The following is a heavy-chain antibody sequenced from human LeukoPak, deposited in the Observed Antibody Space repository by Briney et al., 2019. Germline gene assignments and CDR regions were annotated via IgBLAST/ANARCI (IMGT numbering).Heavy chain of an antibody. CDR2: ISGGGIST. J-gene: IGHJ6*02. V-gene: IGHV3-23*01. CDR1: GFTFSSYA. D-gene: IGHD5-24*01. CDR3: ARVPPEMTTIYYYYGMDV. Sequence: GGSLRLSCAPSGFTFSSYAMSWVRQAPGKGLEWVSSISGGGISTYYADSVKGRFTISRDNSKNTLYLQMNSLRAEDTAVYYCARVPPEMTTIYYYYGMDVWGQGTTVTVSS.